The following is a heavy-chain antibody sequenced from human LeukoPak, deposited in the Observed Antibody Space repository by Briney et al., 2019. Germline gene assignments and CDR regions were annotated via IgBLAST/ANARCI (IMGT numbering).Heavy chain of an antibody. CDR3: ARRRYCSGGSCYRNWFDP. V-gene: IGHV4-61*02. J-gene: IGHJ5*02. Sequence: SETLSLTCTVSGGSISSGSYYWSWIRQPAGKGLEWIGRIYTSGSTNYNPSLKSRVTISVDTSKNQFSLKLSSVTAADTAVYYCARRRYCSGGSCYRNWFDPWGQGTLVTVSS. D-gene: IGHD2-15*01. CDR1: GGSISSGSYY. CDR2: IYTSGST.